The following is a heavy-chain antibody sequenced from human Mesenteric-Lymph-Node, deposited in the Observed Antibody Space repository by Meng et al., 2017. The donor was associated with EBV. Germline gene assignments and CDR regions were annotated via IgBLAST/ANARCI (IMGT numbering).Heavy chain of an antibody. V-gene: IGHV1-3*01. J-gene: IGHJ4*02. Sequence: QVQVAQSGAEVKKPGASVKVSCKASGYIFTNYAMHWVRQAPGQRLEWMGWINAGNSNTKYSQKFEGRVTISRDTSANTAYVELSSLRSEDTAVYYCARIRGIDSSTDYWGQGTLVTVSS. D-gene: IGHD2-2*01. CDR3: ARIRGIDSSTDY. CDR2: INAGNSNT. CDR1: GYIFTNYA.